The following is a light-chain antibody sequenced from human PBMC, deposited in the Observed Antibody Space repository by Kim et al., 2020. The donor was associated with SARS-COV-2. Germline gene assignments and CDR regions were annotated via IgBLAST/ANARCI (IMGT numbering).Light chain of an antibody. CDR1: QSVSSST. CDR3: QQYGSSPT. V-gene: IGKV3-20*01. Sequence: EIVLTQSPGTLSLSPGERATLSCRASQSVSSSTLAWYQQKRGQGTRLLIYGASTRATGIPDRFSGSGSGTDFTLTITRLEPEDFAVYYCQQYGSSPTFGQGTRLVIK. CDR2: GAS. J-gene: IGKJ5*01.